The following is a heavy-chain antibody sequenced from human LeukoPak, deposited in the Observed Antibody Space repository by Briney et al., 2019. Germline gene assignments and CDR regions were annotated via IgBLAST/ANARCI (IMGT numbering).Heavy chain of an antibody. D-gene: IGHD3-10*01. V-gene: IGHV3-30*02. J-gene: IGHJ5*02. CDR2: IQYDGSNK. Sequence: GGSLRLSCAASGFSFSTYGMHWVRQDPGKGLEWVAFIQYDGSNKYYADSVKGRFTISRDNSKNTLYLQMNSLRAEDTAVYYCAKDPLSSQKLANWFDPWGQGTLVTVSP. CDR1: GFSFSTYG. CDR3: AKDPLSSQKLANWFDP.